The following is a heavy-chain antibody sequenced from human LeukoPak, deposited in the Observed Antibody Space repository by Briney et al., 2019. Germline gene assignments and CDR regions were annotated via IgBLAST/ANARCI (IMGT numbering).Heavy chain of an antibody. CDR1: GFTFSGSA. CDR2: IRSKANSYAT. CDR3: ATSDAFDT. Sequence: GGSLRLSCAASGFTFSGSAMHWVRQASEKGLEWVGRIRSKANSYATAYAASVKGRFTISRDDSKNTAYLQMNSLKTEDTAVYYCATSDAFDTWGQGTMVTVSS. V-gene: IGHV3-73*01. J-gene: IGHJ3*02.